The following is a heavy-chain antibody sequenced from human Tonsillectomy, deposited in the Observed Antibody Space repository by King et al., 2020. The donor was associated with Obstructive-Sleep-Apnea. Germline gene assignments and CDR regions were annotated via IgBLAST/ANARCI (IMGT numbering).Heavy chain of an antibody. CDR2: IRTKATNYAT. J-gene: IGHJ4*02. V-gene: IGHV3-73*01. CDR1: GFTFSGSA. CDR3: SRLRGETVITQPPDH. D-gene: IGHD4-23*01. Sequence: VQLVESGGGLVQPGGSLKLSCAASGFTFSGSAIHWVRQASGKGLEWLGRIRTKATNYATAYAASVEGRFTVSRDDLKNMAYLQMNSLKTEDTALYYCSRLRGETVITQPPDHWGRGTLVTVSP.